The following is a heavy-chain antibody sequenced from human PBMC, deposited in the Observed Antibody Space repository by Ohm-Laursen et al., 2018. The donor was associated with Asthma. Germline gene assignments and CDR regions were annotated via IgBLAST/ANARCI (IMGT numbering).Heavy chain of an antibody. Sequence: SDTLSLTCTVSGDSINSGNNYWSWIRQHPGRELEFIAYMSYRGGINYNPSLQSRVTLSIDTSRNQVSLRLISVTAADTALYFCARLDWVQSMFDSWGQGNLVTVSS. D-gene: IGHD3-9*01. J-gene: IGHJ4*02. V-gene: IGHV4-61*01. CDR2: MSYRGGI. CDR3: ARLDWVQSMFDS. CDR1: GDSINSGNNY.